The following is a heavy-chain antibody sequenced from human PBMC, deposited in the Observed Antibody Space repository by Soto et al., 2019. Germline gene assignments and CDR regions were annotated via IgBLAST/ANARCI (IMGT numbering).Heavy chain of an antibody. CDR3: AKDPPAHYYDSSGRFDY. D-gene: IGHD3-22*01. CDR1: GYSFTTYW. Sequence: GESLKISCQASGYSFTTYWISWVRQMPGKGLECMGRIDPTDSCTDYGPSFEGHVTMSVDRSINTAFLEWSSLKASDSAVYYCAKDPPAHYYDSSGRFDYWGQGTLVTVSS. V-gene: IGHV5-10-1*01. CDR2: IDPTDSCT. J-gene: IGHJ4*02.